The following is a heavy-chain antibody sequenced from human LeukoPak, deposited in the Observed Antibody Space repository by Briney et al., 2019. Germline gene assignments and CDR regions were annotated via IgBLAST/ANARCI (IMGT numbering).Heavy chain of an antibody. CDR1: GFTFSNAW. V-gene: IGHV3-15*01. J-gene: IGHJ4*01. Sequence: PGGSLRLSCAASGFTFSNAWMSWVRQAPGKGLEWVGRIKSKTDGGTTDYAAPVKGRFTISRDDSKNTLYLLMNSLKTEDTAVYYCTTGRDYYDSSGYYYVYWGQGTMVTVSS. CDR3: TTGRDYYDSSGYYYVY. CDR2: IKSKTDGGTT. D-gene: IGHD3-22*01.